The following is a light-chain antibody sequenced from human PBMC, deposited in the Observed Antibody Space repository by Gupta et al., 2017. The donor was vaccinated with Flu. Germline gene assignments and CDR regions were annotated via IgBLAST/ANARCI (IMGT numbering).Light chain of an antibody. V-gene: IGKV3-11*01. CDR1: QRISSD. J-gene: IGKJ2*01. Sequence: ERATLTCRATQRISSDLAGYQQTPGQAPRLLIYEASNRATGIPDRFSGSGSGTDFTLTISSREPEDFAVYYCQQRSNWPRNTFGQGTKLEIK. CDR2: EAS. CDR3: QQRSNWPRNT.